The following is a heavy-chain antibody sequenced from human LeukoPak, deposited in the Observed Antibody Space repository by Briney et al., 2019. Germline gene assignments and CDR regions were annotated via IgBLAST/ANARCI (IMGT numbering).Heavy chain of an antibody. CDR1: GFTFSTYS. D-gene: IGHD6-6*01. Sequence: GGSLRLSCAASGFTFSTYSMNWVRQFPGRGVEWVSYIRNIGSTIYYADSEKARITIPRDNAKNSLYLQMNSLRAEDTAVYYCARGPYSSSNYFDYWGQGTLVTVSS. CDR2: IRNIGSTI. V-gene: IGHV3-48*01. CDR3: ARGPYSSSNYFDY. J-gene: IGHJ4*02.